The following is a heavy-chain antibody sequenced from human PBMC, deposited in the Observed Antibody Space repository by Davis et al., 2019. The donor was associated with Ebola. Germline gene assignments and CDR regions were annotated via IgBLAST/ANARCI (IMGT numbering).Heavy chain of an antibody. CDR2: ISPDGSKT. CDR3: TRDFDAGNGY. J-gene: IGHJ4*02. Sequence: GESLKISCAASEFTFHNYWMHWVRQAPVRRLVWVSRISPDGSKTGYADSVKGRFPISRDNAKNTRYLHLNSLGADDTAVYFCTRDFDAGNGYWGQGTLVTVSS. V-gene: IGHV3-74*01. CDR1: EFTFHNYW. D-gene: IGHD2-8*01.